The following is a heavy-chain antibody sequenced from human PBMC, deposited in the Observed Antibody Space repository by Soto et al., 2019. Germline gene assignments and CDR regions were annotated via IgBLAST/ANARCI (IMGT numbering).Heavy chain of an antibody. Sequence: QLQLQESGSGLVKPSQTLSLTCAVSGGSISSGGYSWSWIRQPPGKVLEWIGYIYHSGSTYYNPSGKSRVTISEDGSKNQFSLKLRSATAAATAVYYCARAMLPGRITMVRGPFDPWGQGTLVTVSS. J-gene: IGHJ5*02. V-gene: IGHV4-30-2*01. CDR2: IYHSGST. CDR3: ARAMLPGRITMVRGPFDP. D-gene: IGHD3-10*01. CDR1: GGSISSGGYS.